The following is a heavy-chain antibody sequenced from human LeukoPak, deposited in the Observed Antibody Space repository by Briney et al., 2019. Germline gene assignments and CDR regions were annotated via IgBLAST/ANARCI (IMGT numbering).Heavy chain of an antibody. CDR3: VRGILGFDP. CDR2: IHYSGKN. CDR1: GGSITSYY. Sequence: SETLSLTCTVSGGSITSYYWNWIRQPPGRGLEWIGYIHYSGKNYYNPSLKSRLTMSVDTSQNQFSLKLTSVTAADTAVYYCVRGILGFDPWGQGTLVTVSS. J-gene: IGHJ5*02. V-gene: IGHV4-59*01. D-gene: IGHD3-16*01.